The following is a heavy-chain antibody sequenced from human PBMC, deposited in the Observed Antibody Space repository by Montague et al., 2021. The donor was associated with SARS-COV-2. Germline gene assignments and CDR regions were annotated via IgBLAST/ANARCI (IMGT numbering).Heavy chain of an antibody. CDR2: IYYSGST. Sequence: TLSLTCTVSGGSISSGGYYWSWIRQHPGKGLEWIGYIYYSGSTYYNPSLKSRVTISVDTSKNQFSLKLSSVTAADTAAYYCARSTFYSSGWWDNWYFDLWGRGTLVTVSS. J-gene: IGHJ2*01. D-gene: IGHD6-19*01. V-gene: IGHV4-31*03. CDR3: ARSTFYSSGWWDNWYFDL. CDR1: GGSISSGGYY.